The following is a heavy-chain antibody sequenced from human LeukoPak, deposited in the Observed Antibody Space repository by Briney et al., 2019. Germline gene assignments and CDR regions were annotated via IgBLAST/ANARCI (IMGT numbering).Heavy chain of an antibody. J-gene: IGHJ4*02. CDR1: GFTFSSYG. CDR3: TRGVVVAEVATYYFDY. V-gene: IGHV3-33*01. D-gene: IGHD2-15*01. Sequence: GRSLRLSCAASGFTFSSYGMHWVRQAPGKGLEWVAVIWYDGSNKYYADSVKGRFTISRDNSKNTLYLQMNSLRAEDTAVCYCTRGVVVAEVATYYFDYWGQGTLVTVSS. CDR2: IWYDGSNK.